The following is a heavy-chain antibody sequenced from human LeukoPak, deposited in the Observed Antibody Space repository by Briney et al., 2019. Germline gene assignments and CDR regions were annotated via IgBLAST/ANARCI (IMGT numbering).Heavy chain of an antibody. V-gene: IGHV4-4*07. CDR3: AREVALRWLQPEGAFDK. CDR1: GGSVSFYY. Sequence: SETLSLTCNVTGGSVSFYYWSWIRQPAGKELEWIGRIYSSGSTNYNPSLKSRVTMSVDTSKNQLSLNLSSVTAADTAVYYCAREVALRWLQPEGAFDKWAQGTMVTVSS. D-gene: IGHD5-24*01. J-gene: IGHJ3*02. CDR2: IYSSGST.